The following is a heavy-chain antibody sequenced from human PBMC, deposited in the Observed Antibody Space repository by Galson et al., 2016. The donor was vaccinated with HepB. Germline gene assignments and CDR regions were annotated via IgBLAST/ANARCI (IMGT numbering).Heavy chain of an antibody. Sequence: ETLSLTCTVSGGSLTNYYWDWIRQPPGKGLEWVGSIFSGGSTYYNPSLKSRVTMYAETSKHEVSLKVTSVTAADTAIYYCARRGVSSGPIDSWGPGTLVTVSS. CDR3: ARRGVSSGPIDS. CDR2: IFSGGST. J-gene: IGHJ5*01. V-gene: IGHV4-39*01. CDR1: GGSLTNYY. D-gene: IGHD6-19*01.